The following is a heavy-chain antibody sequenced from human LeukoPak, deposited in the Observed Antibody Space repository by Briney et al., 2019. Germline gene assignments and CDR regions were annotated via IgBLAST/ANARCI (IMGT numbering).Heavy chain of an antibody. CDR2: IKSAGSST. D-gene: IGHD2-8*01. J-gene: IGHJ4*02. CDR3: ARGWSGGSLDS. V-gene: IGHV3-74*01. CDR1: GFIFSNYW. Sequence: GGSLRLSCVASGFIFSNYWMYWVRQAPGKGLVWVSRIKSAGSSTIYADSVKGRFTISRDTAKNTLYLQLNSLRAEDTAVYYCARGWSGGSLDSWGQGTLVTVSS.